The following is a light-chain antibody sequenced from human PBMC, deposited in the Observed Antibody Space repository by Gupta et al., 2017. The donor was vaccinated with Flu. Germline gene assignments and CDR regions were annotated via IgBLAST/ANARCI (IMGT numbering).Light chain of an antibody. CDR2: WAS. Sequence: DIVMTQSPDSLAVSLGERATINCKSSQSFLYSSNNKNYLAWYQQKPGQPPKLLIYWASTRESGVPDRFSGSGSGTDFTLTISSLQAEDVAVYYCQQDDSTPPTFGQGTKVEIK. CDR1: QSFLYSSNNKNY. V-gene: IGKV4-1*01. CDR3: QQDDSTPPT. J-gene: IGKJ1*01.